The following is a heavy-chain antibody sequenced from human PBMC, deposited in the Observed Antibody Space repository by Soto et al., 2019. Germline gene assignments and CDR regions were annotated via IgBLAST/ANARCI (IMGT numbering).Heavy chain of an antibody. D-gene: IGHD3-16*01. V-gene: IGHV4-61*02. Sequence: SETLSLTCTVSGGSVSSGRNYWSWIRQSARKGLEWIGRIYTRGTTDYNPSLKSRVTVSIDTSKNQVSLTLTSVTAADTSVYYCARGGAYYFDSCGQGILVTVSS. CDR1: GGSVSSGRNY. CDR2: IYTRGTT. CDR3: ARGGAYYFDS. J-gene: IGHJ4*02.